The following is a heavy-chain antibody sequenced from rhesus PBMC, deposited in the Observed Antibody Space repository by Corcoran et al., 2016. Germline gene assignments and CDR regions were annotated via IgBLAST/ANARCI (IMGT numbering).Heavy chain of an antibody. J-gene: IGHJ4*01. CDR3: TKDQYSFDY. Sequence: EVQLVESGGGLVQPGGSLRLSCAASGFTFSDYYMYWVRQAPGKGQEWVGFIRSKAYGGTAEYAATVKGRFTSSRDDSKSIAYLQMSSLKTEDTAVYYCTKDQYSFDYWGQGVLVTVSS. V-gene: IGHV3-184*01. CDR2: IRSKAYGGTA. CDR1: GFTFSDYY. D-gene: IGHD2-15*01.